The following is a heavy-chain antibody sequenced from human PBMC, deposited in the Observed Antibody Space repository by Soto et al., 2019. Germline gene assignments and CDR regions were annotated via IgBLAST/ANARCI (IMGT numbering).Heavy chain of an antibody. J-gene: IGHJ4*02. CDR1: GYASTNYG. Sequence: GASVKVSCKASGYASTNYGMHWVRQAPGQRLEWMGWINAGSGNTKYSQKFQGRITITRDTSASTVYMELSSLRSEDTAVYYCARDQEAYSSGWYPNQGDYWGQGTLVTVSS. V-gene: IGHV1-3*01. CDR2: INAGSGNT. CDR3: ARDQEAYSSGWYPNQGDY. D-gene: IGHD6-19*01.